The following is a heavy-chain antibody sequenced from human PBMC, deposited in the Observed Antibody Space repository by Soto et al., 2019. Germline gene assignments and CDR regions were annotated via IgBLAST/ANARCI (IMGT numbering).Heavy chain of an antibody. CDR3: ARQRTESGTYYPYYFDY. J-gene: IGHJ4*02. CDR1: GGSISSSSYY. Sequence: SETLSLTCSVSGGSISSSSYYWGWHRQPPGMGLEWIGSTFYSGSSYNSPSLKGRVTLSVDTSKNQCSLKLSSLTAADTGLYYCARQRTESGTYYPYYFDYWGQGTLVTVSS. D-gene: IGHD1-26*01. V-gene: IGHV4-39*01. CDR2: TFYSGSS.